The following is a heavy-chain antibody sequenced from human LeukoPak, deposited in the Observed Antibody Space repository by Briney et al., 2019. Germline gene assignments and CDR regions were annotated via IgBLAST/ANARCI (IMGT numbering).Heavy chain of an antibody. Sequence: GASVKVSCKASGYTFTSYGISWVRQAPGQGLEWMGWISAYNGNTNYAQKLQGRVTMTTDTSTSTAYMELRSLRSDDTAVYYCARENAVAATFDAFDIWGQGTMVTVSS. CDR3: ARENAVAATFDAFDI. J-gene: IGHJ3*02. D-gene: IGHD6-19*01. CDR1: GYTFTSYG. V-gene: IGHV1-18*01. CDR2: ISAYNGNT.